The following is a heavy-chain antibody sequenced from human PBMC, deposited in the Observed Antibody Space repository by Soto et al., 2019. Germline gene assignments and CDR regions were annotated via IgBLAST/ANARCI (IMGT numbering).Heavy chain of an antibody. J-gene: IGHJ6*02. CDR2: IIPIFGAA. Sequence: SVKVSCKASGGTFSSYAISWVRQAPGQGLEWMGGIIPIFGAANYAQKFQGRVTITADESTSTAYMELSSLRSEDTAVYYCARDLIELVRGVTDYYYYGMDVWGQGTTVTVSS. V-gene: IGHV1-69*13. D-gene: IGHD3-10*01. CDR1: GGTFSSYA. CDR3: ARDLIELVRGVTDYYYYGMDV.